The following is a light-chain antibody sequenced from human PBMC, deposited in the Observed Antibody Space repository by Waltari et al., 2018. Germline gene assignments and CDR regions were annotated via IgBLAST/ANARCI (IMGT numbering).Light chain of an antibody. J-gene: IGLJ3*02. Sequence: QSVLTPTPSASGTTGQRVTLSCPGRLSNLGVNPPHWYHQPAGAAPKLLISDTHQWPSGVPDRFYASKSGASASLAISGLQSEDEGDYHCAAWDDGLNAWVFGGGTKVTVL. CDR1: LSNLGVNP. CDR3: AAWDDGLNAWV. V-gene: IGLV1-44*01. CDR2: DTH.